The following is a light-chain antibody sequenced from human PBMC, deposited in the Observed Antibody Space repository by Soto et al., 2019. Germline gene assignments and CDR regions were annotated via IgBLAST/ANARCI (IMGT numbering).Light chain of an antibody. Sequence: DIVMTQSPDSLAVSLGERATINCKSSQSVFYSSNNKNYLAWYQQKPGQPPKLLFYWASTRESGVPDRFSVCGSGTDFILTIRSLQAEDVAVYYCQHYDSTPRTFGRRIKVEL. J-gene: IGKJ1*01. CDR1: QSVFYSSNNKNY. CDR2: WAS. CDR3: QHYDSTPRT. V-gene: IGKV4-1*01.